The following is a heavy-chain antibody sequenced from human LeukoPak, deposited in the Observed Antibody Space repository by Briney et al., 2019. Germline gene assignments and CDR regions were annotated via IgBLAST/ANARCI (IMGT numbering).Heavy chain of an antibody. J-gene: IGHJ6*02. CDR1: GFTFSSYS. Sequence: GGSLRLSCAASGFTFSSYSMNWVRQAPGKGLEWVSSISSSSSYIYYADSVKGRFTISRDNAKNSLYLQMNSLRAEDTAVYYCARGITMIVVAPPWYYYGMDVWGQGTTVTVSS. V-gene: IGHV3-21*01. CDR3: ARGITMIVVAPPWYYYGMDV. CDR2: ISSSSSYI. D-gene: IGHD3-22*01.